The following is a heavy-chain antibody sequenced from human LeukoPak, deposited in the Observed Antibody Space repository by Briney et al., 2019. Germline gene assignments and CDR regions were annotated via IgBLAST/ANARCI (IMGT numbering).Heavy chain of an antibody. CDR3: ARGGKFYYDSSGYPGDY. CDR1: GFTFSSDW. V-gene: IGHV3-7*03. Sequence: GGPLRLSCVASGFTFSSDWMSWVRQAPGKGLEGVGNRKQDGSEKDYVGSLRGQFTISRDNVKNSLYLQMNRPRAEDTAVYYCARGGKFYYDSSGYPGDYWGQGTLVTVSS. CDR2: RKQDGSEK. D-gene: IGHD3-22*01. J-gene: IGHJ4*02.